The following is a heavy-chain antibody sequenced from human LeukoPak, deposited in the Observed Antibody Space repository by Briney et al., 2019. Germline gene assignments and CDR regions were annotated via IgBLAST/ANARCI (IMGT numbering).Heavy chain of an antibody. CDR2: IYTSGTT. J-gene: IGHJ4*02. D-gene: IGHD3-22*01. CDR1: GGSMSSYY. Sequence: PSETLSLTCTVSGGSMSSYYWSWIRQPAGKGLEWIGRIYTSGTTNYNPSLNSRVTMSVDTSKNQFSLKLSSVTAADTAVYYCTRSYDSNGYSVGFDFWGQGTLVTVSS. V-gene: IGHV4-4*07. CDR3: TRSYDSNGYSVGFDF.